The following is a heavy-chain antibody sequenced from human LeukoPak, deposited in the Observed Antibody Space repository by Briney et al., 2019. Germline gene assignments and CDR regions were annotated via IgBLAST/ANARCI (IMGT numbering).Heavy chain of an antibody. Sequence: GGSLRLSCAVSGFTFSSYWMSWVRQAPGKGLEWVAHIWPLGNEKRYVDSVKGRFSISRDNAKNSLFLQMSNLRDDDTAIYYCARHVGISFWGQGTLVTVSS. CDR2: IWPLGNEK. CDR1: GFTFSSYW. V-gene: IGHV3-7*01. J-gene: IGHJ4*02. D-gene: IGHD7-27*01. CDR3: ARHVGISF.